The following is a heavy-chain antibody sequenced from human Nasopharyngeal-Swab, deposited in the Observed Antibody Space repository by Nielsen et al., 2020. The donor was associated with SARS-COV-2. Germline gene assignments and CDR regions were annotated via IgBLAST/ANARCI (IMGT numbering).Heavy chain of an antibody. D-gene: IGHD6-13*01. Sequence: LSLTCEVSGFSVSYNYMSWVRQAPGKGLERVAVIYSRGETHYTDSVRGRFTISRDNSKNMVNLQLNSLRAEDTAVYYCARMDFIASRDYWGQGTLVTVSS. V-gene: IGHV3-53*01. CDR1: GFSVSYNY. CDR2: IYSRGET. CDR3: ARMDFIASRDY. J-gene: IGHJ4*02.